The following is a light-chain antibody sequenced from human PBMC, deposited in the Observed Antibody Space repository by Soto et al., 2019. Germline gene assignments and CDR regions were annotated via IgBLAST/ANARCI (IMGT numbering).Light chain of an antibody. CDR3: RQYGSSPRT. Sequence: EIVLTQSPGTLSLSPGERATLSCRASQSVSSSYLAWYQQKPGQAPRLLIYGASSRATGIPDRFSGSGSGTDFTLTISRLEPEDFAEYYCRQYGSSPRTFGQGTKVEIK. CDR2: GAS. J-gene: IGKJ1*01. V-gene: IGKV3-20*01. CDR1: QSVSSSY.